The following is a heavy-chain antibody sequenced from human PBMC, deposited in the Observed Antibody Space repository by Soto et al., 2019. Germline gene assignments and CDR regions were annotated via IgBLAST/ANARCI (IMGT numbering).Heavy chain of an antibody. CDR3: TRDLNGGNPFDY. V-gene: IGHV1-3*01. CDR2: IDPGSGNP. J-gene: IGHJ4*02. Sequence: QVQLVQSGAEVKKPGASVRVSCKPSGYTLTHYAIHWVRQAAGQSLEWLAWIDPGSGNPTYSQKFRGRTTLTRDNSASTFYMDLSSLTSEDTAVYFCTRDLNGGNPFDYWGQGTLVTVSS. CDR1: GYTLTHYA. D-gene: IGHD2-8*01.